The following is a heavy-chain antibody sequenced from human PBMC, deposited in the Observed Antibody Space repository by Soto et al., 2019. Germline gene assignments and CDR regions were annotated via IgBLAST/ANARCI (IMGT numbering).Heavy chain of an antibody. Sequence: GGSLRLSCAASGFTFSDYYMSWIRQAPGKGLEWVSYLSSGGNTIYYADSVKGRFTISRDNAKNSLYLQMNSLRVEDTAVYYCARESLPQYRLLIDGFDIWGQGTMVTVSS. J-gene: IGHJ3*02. CDR3: ARESLPQYRLLIDGFDI. D-gene: IGHD2-2*01. CDR1: GFTFSDYY. CDR2: LSSGGNTI. V-gene: IGHV3-11*01.